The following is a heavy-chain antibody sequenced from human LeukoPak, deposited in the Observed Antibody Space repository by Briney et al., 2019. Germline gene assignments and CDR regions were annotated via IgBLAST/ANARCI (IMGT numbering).Heavy chain of an antibody. CDR3: ATLWLEDYYGMDV. CDR2: IYYSGST. J-gene: IGHJ6*02. D-gene: IGHD6-19*01. V-gene: IGHV4-31*03. CDR1: GGSISSGGYY. Sequence: SETLSLTCTVSGGSISSGGYYWSWIRQPPGKGLEWIGYIYYSGSTYYNPSLKSRVTISVDTSKNKFSLKLSSVTAADTAVYYCATLWLEDYYGMDVWGQGTTVTVSS.